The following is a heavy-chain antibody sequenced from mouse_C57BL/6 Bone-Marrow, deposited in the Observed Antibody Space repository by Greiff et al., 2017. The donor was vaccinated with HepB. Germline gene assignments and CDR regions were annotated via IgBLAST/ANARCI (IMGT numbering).Heavy chain of an antibody. CDR3: ARGPFYYTLDY. D-gene: IGHD2-1*01. J-gene: IGHJ2*01. Sequence: DVKLVESGGGLVKPGGSLKLSCAASGFTFSSYAMSWVRQTPEKRLEWVATISDGGSYTYYPDNVKGRFTISRDNAKNNLYLQMSHLKSEDTAMYYCARGPFYYTLDYWGQGTTLTVSS. V-gene: IGHV5-4*03. CDR2: ISDGGSYT. CDR1: GFTFSSYA.